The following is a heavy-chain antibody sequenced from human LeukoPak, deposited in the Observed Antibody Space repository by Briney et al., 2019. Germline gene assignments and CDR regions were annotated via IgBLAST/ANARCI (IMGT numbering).Heavy chain of an antibody. V-gene: IGHV3-33*01. CDR1: GFIFSTFG. Sequence: GGSLRLSCAASGFIFSTFGIHWVRQTPGKGLEWVAVVWHDGSKQYYADSVKGRFIVSKDNSKNTVYLQMDSLRVDDTAVYYCARVVGVVPVAMLDSWGPGTLVTASS. CDR2: VWHDGSKQ. D-gene: IGHD2-2*01. J-gene: IGHJ4*02. CDR3: ARVVGVVPVAMLDS.